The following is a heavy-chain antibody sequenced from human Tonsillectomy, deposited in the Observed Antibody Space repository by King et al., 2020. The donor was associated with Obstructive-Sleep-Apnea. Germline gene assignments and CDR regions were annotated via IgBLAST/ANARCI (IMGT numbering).Heavy chain of an antibody. CDR1: GYTFTSYG. D-gene: IGHD3-22*01. CDR2: ISDYNGNT. Sequence: QLVQSGAEVKKPGASVKVSCKASGYTFTSYGIIWVRQAPGQGLECLGWISDYNGNTNYAQKFQGRVTMTTDTSTNTAYMELRNLRSDDTAVYYCARADIVVAGYYFDYWGQGTLVTVSS. CDR3: ARADIVVAGYYFDY. J-gene: IGHJ4*02. V-gene: IGHV1-18*04.